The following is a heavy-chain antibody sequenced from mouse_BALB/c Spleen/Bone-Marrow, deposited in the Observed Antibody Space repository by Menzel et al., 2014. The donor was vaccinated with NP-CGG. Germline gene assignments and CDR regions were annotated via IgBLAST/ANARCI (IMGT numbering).Heavy chain of an antibody. CDR3: ARKSQRAYDSMNY. CDR2: IYPGDFNT. J-gene: IGHJ4*01. D-gene: IGHD2-4*01. CDR1: GYTFTSFY. V-gene: IGHV1S56*01. Sequence: QVQLQQPGPELVKPGASVRISCKASGYTFTSFYIYWVRLRPGQGLEWIGWIYPGDFNTKYNEKFKGKATLTADKSSSTASMQLSSLTSEDSAVYFCARKSQRAYDSMNYWGQGTSVTVSS.